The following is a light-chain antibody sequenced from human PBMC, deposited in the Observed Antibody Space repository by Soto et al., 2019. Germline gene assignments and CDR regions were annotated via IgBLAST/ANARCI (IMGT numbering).Light chain of an antibody. J-gene: IGLJ1*01. Sequence: QSVLTQPASVSGSPGQLITISCTGTSSDVGGYNYVSWYQQHPGKAPKLMIYEVSNRPPGVSNRFSGSKSGNTSSLTISGLQADDEADYYCSSYPSSSTLYLFGTGSKGTAL. CDR1: SSDVGGYNY. CDR2: EVS. CDR3: SSYPSSSTLYL. V-gene: IGLV2-14*01.